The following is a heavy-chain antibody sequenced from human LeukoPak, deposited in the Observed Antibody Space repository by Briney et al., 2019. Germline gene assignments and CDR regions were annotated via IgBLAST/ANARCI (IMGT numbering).Heavy chain of an antibody. CDR1: GFTFSTYA. Sequence: GGSLRLSCAASGFTFSTYAMNWVRQAPGRGLEWVSSISGTGVSISYADSVKGRFTISRDNSENTLSLQMNSLRAEDTAVYFCAKDYSTGLYFNYWGQGTLVTVS. CDR2: ISGTGVSI. V-gene: IGHV3-23*01. J-gene: IGHJ4*02. CDR3: AKDYSTGLYFNY. D-gene: IGHD6-19*01.